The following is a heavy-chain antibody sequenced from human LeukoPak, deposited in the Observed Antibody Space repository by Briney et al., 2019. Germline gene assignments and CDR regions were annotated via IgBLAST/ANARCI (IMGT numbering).Heavy chain of an antibody. CDR3: ARRSGEGYFDC. CDR1: GFIVSSNY. CDR2: IYSGGDT. D-gene: IGHD1-26*01. Sequence: PGGSLRLSCAASGFIVSSNYMTWVRQAPGKGPEWLSVIYSGGDTYYADSVKGRFTISRDNSKNTLYLQMNSLRAEDTAVYYCARRSGEGYFDCWGQGTLVTVSS. V-gene: IGHV3-66*01. J-gene: IGHJ4*02.